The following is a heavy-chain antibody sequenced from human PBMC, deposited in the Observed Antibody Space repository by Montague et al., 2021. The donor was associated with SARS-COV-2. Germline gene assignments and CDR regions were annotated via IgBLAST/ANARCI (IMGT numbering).Heavy chain of an antibody. Sequence: SLRLSCAASGFPFSSYSMNWARQAPGKGLEWVSSISSSSSYIYYADSVKGRFTISRDNAKNSLYLQMNSLRAEDTAVYYCARDLSGYDIQRQYYFDYWGQGTLVTVSS. CDR1: GFPFSSYS. CDR2: ISSSSSYI. J-gene: IGHJ4*02. CDR3: ARDLSGYDIQRQYYFDY. D-gene: IGHD5-12*01. V-gene: IGHV3-21*01.